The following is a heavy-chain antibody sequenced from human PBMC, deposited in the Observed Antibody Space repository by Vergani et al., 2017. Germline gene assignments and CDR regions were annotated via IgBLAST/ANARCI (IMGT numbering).Heavy chain of an antibody. CDR2: IDHTGRP. Sequence: QVQLQQWGGGLLKPSETLSLTCVVNRGSFTSYHWPWIRQSPGEGLEWVGDIDHTGRPDYNPSLKRRLTMSVDKSRNQFSLTLNSVTATDTAIYFCARVNTETDGHLYYYYYMDVWGEGTAVTVS. CDR1: RGSFTSYH. CDR3: ARVNTETDGHLYYYYYMDV. V-gene: IGHV4-34*01. D-gene: IGHD4-11*01. J-gene: IGHJ6*03.